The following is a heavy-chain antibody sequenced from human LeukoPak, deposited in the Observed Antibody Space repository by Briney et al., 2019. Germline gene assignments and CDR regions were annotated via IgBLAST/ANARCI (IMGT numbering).Heavy chain of an antibody. Sequence: GGSLRLSCAASGFTFSNAWMSWVRQAPGKGLEWVGRIKSKTDGGTTDYAAPVKGRFTISRDDSKNTLYLQMNSLRAEDTAVYYCAKEPGEGAGSYYNYWGQGTLVTVSS. CDR1: GFTFSNAW. J-gene: IGHJ4*02. D-gene: IGHD3-10*01. CDR3: AKEPGEGAGSYYNY. CDR2: IKSKTDGGTT. V-gene: IGHV3-15*01.